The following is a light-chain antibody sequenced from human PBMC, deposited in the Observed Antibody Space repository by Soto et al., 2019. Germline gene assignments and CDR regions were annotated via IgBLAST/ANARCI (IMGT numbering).Light chain of an antibody. J-gene: IGKJ1*01. V-gene: IGKV3-20*01. CDR2: AAS. CDR3: QQCGSSPWT. CDR1: HSVSSYY. Sequence: EILLTQSPGTLSLSPGERATLSCRASHSVSSYYLAWYQQKPGQAPRLLIYAASSRATGIPDRFSGGGSGTDFTLTISRLEPEDFAVYYCQQCGSSPWTFGQGTKVDI.